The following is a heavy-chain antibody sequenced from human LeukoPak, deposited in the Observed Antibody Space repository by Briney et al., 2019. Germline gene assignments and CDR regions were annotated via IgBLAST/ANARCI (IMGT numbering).Heavy chain of an antibody. J-gene: IGHJ4*02. V-gene: IGHV4-4*07. CDR2: IYSSGST. D-gene: IGHD5-18*01. CDR1: GGSISSFH. CDR3: ASVSYAFRSSDY. Sequence: PSETLSLTCTVSGGSISSFHWSWIRQPAGKGLEWIGRIYSSGSTNYNPSLKSRVTMSVDTSKNQFSLKLTSVTAADTAVYYCASVSYAFRSSDYWGQGTLVTVSS.